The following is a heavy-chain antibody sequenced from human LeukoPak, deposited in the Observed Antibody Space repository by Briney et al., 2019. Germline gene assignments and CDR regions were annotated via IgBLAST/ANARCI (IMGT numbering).Heavy chain of an antibody. D-gene: IGHD1-26*01. Sequence: GGSLRLSCXASGFTFSSYXXXXXXQAPXXXXXXXSSISSSSSYIYYADSVKGRXTISRDNAKNSLYLQMNSLRAEDTAVYYCAREVSSGSYFFDYWGQGTLVTVSS. J-gene: IGHJ4*02. CDR1: GFTFSSYX. CDR2: ISSSSSYI. V-gene: IGHV3-21*01. CDR3: AREVSSGSYFFDY.